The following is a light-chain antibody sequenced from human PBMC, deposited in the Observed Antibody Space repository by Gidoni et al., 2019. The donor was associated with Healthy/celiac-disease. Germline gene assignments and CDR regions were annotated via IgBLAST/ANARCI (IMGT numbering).Light chain of an antibody. CDR2: SNN. V-gene: IGLV1-44*01. J-gene: IGLJ3*02. CDR1: SFNIGSNT. Sequence: QSVLSQPPSASGTPGQRVSISCSGSSFNIGSNTVNWYQQLPGTAPKLLIYSNNQRPSGVPDRFSGSKSGTSASLAISGLQSEDEADYYCAAWDDILNGRWVFGGGTKLTVL. CDR3: AAWDDILNGRWV.